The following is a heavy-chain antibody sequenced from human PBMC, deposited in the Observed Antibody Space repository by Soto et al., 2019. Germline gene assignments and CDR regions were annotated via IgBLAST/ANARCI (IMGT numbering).Heavy chain of an antibody. CDR1: GVTFSSYA. J-gene: IGHJ3*02. CDR2: IIPIFGTA. V-gene: IGHV1-69*01. CDR3: ASRSDSSGSQSAAFDI. D-gene: IGHD3-22*01. Sequence: QVQLVQSGAEVKKPGSSVKVSCKASGVTFSSYAISWVRQAPGQGLEWMGGIIPIFGTANYAQKFQGRVTITADESTRTAYMELSSLRSEDTAVYYCASRSDSSGSQSAAFDIWGQGTMVTVSS.